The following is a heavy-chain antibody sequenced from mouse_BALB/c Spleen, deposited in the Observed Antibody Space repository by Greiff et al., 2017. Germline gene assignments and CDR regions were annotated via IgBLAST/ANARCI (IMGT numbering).Heavy chain of an antibody. CDR1: GFAFSSYW. CDR2: LNPDSSTR. CDR3: EKQVYDGDCAY. Sequence: EVLLVESGGGLVPPGGSLTLSCAASGFAFSSYWMSWVRQAPGKGLEWIGELNPDSSTRNYTPSLKDTFIISRDNTHNTLYLPMSKVRSEDTALYDCEKQVYDGDCAYWGQGTLGTVSA. D-gene: IGHD2-13*01. V-gene: IGHV4-1*02. J-gene: IGHJ3*01.